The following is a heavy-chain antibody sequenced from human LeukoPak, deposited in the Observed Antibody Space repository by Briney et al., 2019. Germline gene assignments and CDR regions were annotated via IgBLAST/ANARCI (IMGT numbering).Heavy chain of an antibody. D-gene: IGHD3-22*01. CDR2: INHSGST. J-gene: IGHJ6*02. CDR3: ARYPIVGNYGMDV. CDR1: GGSFGGYY. V-gene: IGHV4-34*01. Sequence: SETLSLTCAVYGGSFGGYYWSWIRQPPGKGLEWIGEINHSGSTNYNPSLKSRVTISVDTSKNQFSLKLSSVTAADTAVYYCARYPIVGNYGMDVWGQGTTVTVSS.